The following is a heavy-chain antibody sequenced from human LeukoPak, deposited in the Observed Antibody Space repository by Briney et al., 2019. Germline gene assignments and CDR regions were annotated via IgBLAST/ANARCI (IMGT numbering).Heavy chain of an antibody. Sequence: SETLSLTCTVSGVSINSYFWSWIRQPPGKGLEWIGYIYSSGDTSYNPSLKGRVPISLDTSKNQFSLTLSSAFATDTAMSLCARQDAYGRRNSCYKGGSNAFDPWGQGTLVTVSS. CDR3: ARQDAYGRRNSCYKGGSNAFDP. V-gene: IGHV4-4*09. CDR1: GVSINSYF. CDR2: IYSSGDT. J-gene: IGHJ5*02. D-gene: IGHD2-2*02.